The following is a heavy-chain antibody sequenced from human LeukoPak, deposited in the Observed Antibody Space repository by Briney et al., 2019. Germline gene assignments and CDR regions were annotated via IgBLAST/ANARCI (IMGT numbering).Heavy chain of an antibody. CDR3: AKRMVRGGYGMDV. CDR1: GFTFSSYA. J-gene: IGHJ6*02. Sequence: GGSRRLSCAASGFTFSSYAMSWVRQAPGKGLEWVSAISGSGGSTYYADSVKGRFTISRDNSKNTLYLQMNSLRAEDTAVYYCAKRMVRGGYGMDVWGQGTTVTVSS. D-gene: IGHD3-10*01. CDR2: ISGSGGST. V-gene: IGHV3-23*01.